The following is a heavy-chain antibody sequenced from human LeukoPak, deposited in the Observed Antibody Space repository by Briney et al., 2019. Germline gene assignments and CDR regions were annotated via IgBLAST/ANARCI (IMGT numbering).Heavy chain of an antibody. Sequence: SVKVSCKASGGTFSSYAISWVRQAPRQGLEWMGGIIPIFGTANYAQKFQGRVTITTDESTSTAYMELSSLRSEDTAVYYCARVVRYSYYYYYMDVWGKGTTVTVSS. CDR1: GGTFSSYA. V-gene: IGHV1-69*05. CDR2: IIPIFGTA. D-gene: IGHD1-26*01. CDR3: ARVVRYSYYYYYMDV. J-gene: IGHJ6*03.